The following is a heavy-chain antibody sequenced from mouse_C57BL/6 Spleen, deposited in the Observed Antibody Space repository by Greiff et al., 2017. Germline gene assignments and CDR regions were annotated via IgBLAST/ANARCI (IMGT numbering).Heavy chain of an antibody. CDR1: GFTFSDYG. CDR3: ARGGITTVVAHFDY. CDR2: ISSGSSTI. J-gene: IGHJ2*01. V-gene: IGHV5-17*01. D-gene: IGHD1-1*01. Sequence: EVKLVESGGGLVKPGGSLKLSCAASGFTFSDYGMHWVRQAPEKGLEWVAYISSGSSTIYYADTVKGRFTISRDNAKNTLFLQMTSLRSEDTAMYYCARGGITTVVAHFDYWGQGTTLTVSS.